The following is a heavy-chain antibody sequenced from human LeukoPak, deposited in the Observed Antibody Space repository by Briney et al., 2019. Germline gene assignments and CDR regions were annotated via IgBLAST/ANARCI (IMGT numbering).Heavy chain of an antibody. J-gene: IGHJ4*02. CDR2: ISYDGSNK. D-gene: IGHD1-26*01. V-gene: IGHV3-30*03. CDR3: ASAGVVGATDYFDY. CDR1: GFTFSSYG. Sequence: GGSLRLSCAASGFTFSSYGMHWVRQAPGEGLEWVAVISYDGSNKYYADSVKGRFTISRDNSKNTLYLQMNSLRAEDTAVYYCASAGVVGATDYFDYWGQGTLVTVSS.